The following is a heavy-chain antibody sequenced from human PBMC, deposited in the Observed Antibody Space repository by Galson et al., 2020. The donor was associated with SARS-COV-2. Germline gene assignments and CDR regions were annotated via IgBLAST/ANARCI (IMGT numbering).Heavy chain of an antibody. J-gene: IGHJ6*03. D-gene: IGHD3-3*01. CDR2: ISSSSSYT. Sequence: GGSLRLSCAASGFTFSDYYMSWIRQAPGKGLEWVSYISSSSSYTNYADSVKGRFTISRDNAKNSLYLQMNSLRAEDTAVYYCARDGVLRFLEWLPQYYYYYYMDVWGKGTTVTVSS. V-gene: IGHV3-11*05. CDR1: GFTFSDYY. CDR3: ARDGVLRFLEWLPQYYYYYYMDV.